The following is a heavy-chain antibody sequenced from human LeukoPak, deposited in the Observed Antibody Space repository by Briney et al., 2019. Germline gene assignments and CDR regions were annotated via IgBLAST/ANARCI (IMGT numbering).Heavy chain of an antibody. CDR3: ARVGYYDSSGYYPFDY. CDR2: INPSGGST. J-gene: IGHJ4*02. Sequence: ASVKVSCKASGYTFTSYYMHWVRQAPGQGLEWMGVINPSGGSTSYAQKFQGRVTMTRDMSTSTVYMELSSLRSEDTAVYYCARVGYYDSSGYYPFDYWGQGTLVTVSS. CDR1: GYTFTSYY. D-gene: IGHD3-22*01. V-gene: IGHV1-46*01.